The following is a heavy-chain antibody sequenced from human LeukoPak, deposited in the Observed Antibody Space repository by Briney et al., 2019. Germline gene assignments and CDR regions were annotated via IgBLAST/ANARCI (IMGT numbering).Heavy chain of an antibody. CDR2: ISGSGNST. CDR1: GFTFSDYA. CDR3: AKRDSGSQLRFDY. D-gene: IGHD1-26*01. J-gene: IGHJ4*02. V-gene: IGHV3-23*01. Sequence: PGGSLRLSCAASGFTFSDYAMNWVRQAPGKGLYWVSTISGSGNSTYYADSVKGRFTISRDNSKKTLYLQMNSLRAEDTAVYYCAKRDSGSQLRFDYWGQGTLVTVSS.